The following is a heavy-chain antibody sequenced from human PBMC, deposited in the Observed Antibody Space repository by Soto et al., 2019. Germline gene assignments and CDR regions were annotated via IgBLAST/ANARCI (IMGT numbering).Heavy chain of an antibody. CDR1: GGSIGGSNW. V-gene: IGHV4-4*02. J-gene: IGHJ6*02. Sequence: PSETLSLTCAVSGGSIGGSNWWSCVSQPPGKGLEWIGEIYHSGSTDYNPSLKSRVTISVDKSKNQFSLKLSSVTAADTAVYYCARLGFGEDYYGMDVWGQGTTVTVSS. D-gene: IGHD3-10*01. CDR3: ARLGFGEDYYGMDV. CDR2: IYHSGST.